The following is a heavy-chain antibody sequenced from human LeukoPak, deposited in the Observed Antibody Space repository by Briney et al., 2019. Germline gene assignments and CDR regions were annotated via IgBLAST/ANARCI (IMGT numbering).Heavy chain of an antibody. CDR1: GFTFSSYA. J-gene: IGHJ4*02. CDR2: VSGSGDRM. CDR3: AKAAAAPGFDF. D-gene: IGHD6-13*01. V-gene: IGHV3-23*01. Sequence: GGSLRLSCAASGFTFSSYALNWVRQAPGKGLEWVATVSGSGDRMYHADSVKGRFTISRDNSKNTIYLQMNSLRAEDTALYYCAKAAAAPGFDFRGQGTLVTVSS.